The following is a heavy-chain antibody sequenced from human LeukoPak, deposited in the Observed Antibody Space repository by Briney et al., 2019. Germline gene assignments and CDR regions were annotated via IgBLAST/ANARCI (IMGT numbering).Heavy chain of an antibody. D-gene: IGHD3-22*01. CDR3: ARAPMSYDSSGFGGAFDI. Sequence: GGSLRLSCAASGFTLSNYAMHWVRQAPGKGLEWVAVISYDETNKYYADSVKGRFTISRDNSKNTMYLQMNSLRAEDTAMYYCARAPMSYDSSGFGGAFDIWGQGTMVTVSS. CDR2: ISYDETNK. CDR1: GFTLSNYA. V-gene: IGHV3-30-3*01. J-gene: IGHJ3*02.